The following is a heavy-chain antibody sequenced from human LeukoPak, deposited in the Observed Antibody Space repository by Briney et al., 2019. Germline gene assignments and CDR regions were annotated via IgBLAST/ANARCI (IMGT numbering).Heavy chain of an antibody. Sequence: SETLSLTCAVYGGSFSGYYWSWIRQPPGKGLEWIGEINHSGSTNYNPSLKSRVTISGDTSKNQFSLRLSSVTAADTAVYYCARASYSYDINGWVPFDYWGQGTLVTVSS. CDR1: GGSFSGYY. J-gene: IGHJ4*02. D-gene: IGHD3-22*01. V-gene: IGHV4-34*01. CDR2: INHSGST. CDR3: ARASYSYDINGWVPFDY.